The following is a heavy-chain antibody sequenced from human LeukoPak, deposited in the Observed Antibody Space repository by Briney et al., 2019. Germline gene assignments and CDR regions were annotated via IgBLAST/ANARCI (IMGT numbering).Heavy chain of an antibody. CDR3: ASLDPFDY. CDR2: INSDGTKT. V-gene: IGHV3-74*01. J-gene: IGHJ4*02. Sequence: GSLRLFCAASGFTFRSYEMHWVRLTPGKGLTWVSRINSDGTKTDYADSVKGRFTISRDNGKNTLYLQMNSLRAEDTAIYYCASLDPFDYWGQGTLVTVSS. CDR1: GFTFRSYE.